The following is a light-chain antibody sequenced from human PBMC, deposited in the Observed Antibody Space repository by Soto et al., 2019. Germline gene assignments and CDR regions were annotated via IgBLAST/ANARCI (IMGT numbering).Light chain of an antibody. CDR3: TSWDDSLYHVV. V-gene: IGLV1-47*01. CDR2: RNN. Sequence: QSALTQPPSLSGTPGQRVTISCSGSSSNIAGNTVHWYQHLPGTAPKLLIYRNNQRPSGVPDRFSGSKSGTSASLAISGLRSEDEADYYCTSWDDSLYHVVFGGGTQLTVL. CDR1: SSNIAGNT. J-gene: IGLJ2*01.